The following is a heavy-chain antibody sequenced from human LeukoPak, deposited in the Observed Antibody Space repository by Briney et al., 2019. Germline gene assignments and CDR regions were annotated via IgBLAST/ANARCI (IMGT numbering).Heavy chain of an antibody. V-gene: IGHV3-9*01. CDR2: ISWNSGSI. D-gene: IGHD5-12*01. Sequence: PGRSLRLSCAASGFTFDDYAMHWVRQAPGKGLEWVSGISWNSGSIGYADSVKGRFTISRNNAKNSLYLQMNSLRAEDTAVYYCAKIAGGGYDRPIDYWGQGTLVTVSS. CDR3: AKIAGGGYDRPIDY. J-gene: IGHJ4*02. CDR1: GFTFDDYA.